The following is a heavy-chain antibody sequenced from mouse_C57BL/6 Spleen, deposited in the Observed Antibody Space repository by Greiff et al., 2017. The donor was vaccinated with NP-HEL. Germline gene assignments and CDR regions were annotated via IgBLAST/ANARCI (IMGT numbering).Heavy chain of an antibody. J-gene: IGHJ4*01. V-gene: IGHV1-64*01. CDR2: IHPNSGST. D-gene: IGHD3-3*01. CDR3: ARRGQLQRYAMDY. CDR1: GYTFTSYW. Sequence: QVQLQQPGAELVKPGASVKLSCKASGYTFTSYWMHWVKQRPGQGLEWIGMIHPNSGSTNYNEKFKSKATLTVDKSSSTAYMQLSSLTSEDAAVYYCARRGQLQRYAMDYWGQGTSVTVSS.